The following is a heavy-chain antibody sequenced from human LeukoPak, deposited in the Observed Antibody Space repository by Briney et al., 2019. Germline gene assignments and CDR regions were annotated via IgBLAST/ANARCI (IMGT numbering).Heavy chain of an antibody. CDR3: ARDNSDSSGYFDY. CDR2: IYYSGST. D-gene: IGHD3-22*01. CDR1: GGSISSGGYY. J-gene: IGHJ4*02. Sequence: SETLSLTCTVSGGSISSGGYYWSWIRQHPGKGLEWIGYIYYSGSTYYNPSLKSRVTISVDTSKNRFSLKLSSVTAADTAVYYCARDNSDSSGYFDYWGQGTLVTVSS. V-gene: IGHV4-31*03.